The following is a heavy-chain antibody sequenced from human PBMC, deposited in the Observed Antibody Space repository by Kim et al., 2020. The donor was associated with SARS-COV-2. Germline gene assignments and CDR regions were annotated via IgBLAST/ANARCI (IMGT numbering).Heavy chain of an antibody. V-gene: IGHV4-31*03. CDR1: GGSISSGGYY. CDR3: ASTGYSSRGDAFDI. CDR2: IYYSGST. J-gene: IGHJ3*02. D-gene: IGHD6-19*01. Sequence: SETLSLTCTVSGGSISSGGYYWSWIRQHPGKGLEWIGYIYYSGSTYYNPSLKSRVTISVDTSKNQFSLKLSSVTAADTAVYYCASTGYSSRGDAFDIWGQGTMVTVSS.